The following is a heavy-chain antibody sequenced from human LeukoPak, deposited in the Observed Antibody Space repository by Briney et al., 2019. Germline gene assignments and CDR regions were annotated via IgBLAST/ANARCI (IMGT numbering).Heavy chain of an antibody. D-gene: IGHD2-2*02. CDR3: ARDIVVPAAIPPNYYYYYGMDV. J-gene: IGHJ6*02. CDR2: IYYSGST. CDR1: GGSFSGYY. V-gene: IGHV4-59*01. Sequence: SETLSLTCAVYGGSFSGYYWSWIRQPPGKGLEWIGYIYYSGSTNYNPSLKSRVTISVDTSKNQFSLKLSSVTAADTAVYYCARDIVVPAAIPPNYYYYYGMDVWGQGTTVTVSS.